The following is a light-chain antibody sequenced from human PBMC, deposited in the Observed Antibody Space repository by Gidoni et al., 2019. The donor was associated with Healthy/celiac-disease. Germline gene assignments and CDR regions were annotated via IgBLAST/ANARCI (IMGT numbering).Light chain of an antibody. CDR1: QSISSY. CDR2: AAS. Sequence: DIQMTQSPSSLSASVGDRVTITCRASQSISSYLNWYQQKPGKAPKLLIYAASSLQSGVPSRLSGSGSGTDFTLTISSLQPEDFATYYCQQSYSTPITFXQXTRLEIK. CDR3: QQSYSTPIT. J-gene: IGKJ5*01. V-gene: IGKV1-39*01.